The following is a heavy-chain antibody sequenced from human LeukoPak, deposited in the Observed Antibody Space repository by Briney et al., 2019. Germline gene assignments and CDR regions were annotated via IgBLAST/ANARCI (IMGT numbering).Heavy chain of an antibody. D-gene: IGHD2-2*01. J-gene: IGHJ5*02. V-gene: IGHV4-30-4*01. CDR2: IYYSGST. CDR1: GGSISSGDYY. CDR3: ARDYRNQLRWFDP. Sequence: SETLSLTCTVSGGSISSGDYYGSWIRQPPGKGLEWIGYIYYSGSTYYNPSLKSRVTISVDTSKNQFSLKLSSVTAADTAVYYCARDYRNQLRWFDPWGQGTLVTVSS.